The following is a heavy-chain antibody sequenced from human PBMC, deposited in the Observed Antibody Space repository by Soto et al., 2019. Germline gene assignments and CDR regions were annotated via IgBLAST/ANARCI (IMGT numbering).Heavy chain of an antibody. D-gene: IGHD2-8*01. CDR2: ISYDGSNK. CDR3: SRGGNYFDASGVLGPSDDY. Sequence: QVQLVESGGGVVQPGRSLRLSCAASGFTFSIYAMHWVRQAPGKGLEWVAVISYDGSNKYYADSVKGRFTISRDNSENXLXXQMNSLRAEDTAVYYCSRGGNYFDASGVLGPSDDYWGQGTLVTVSS. CDR1: GFTFSIYA. J-gene: IGHJ4*02. V-gene: IGHV3-30-3*01.